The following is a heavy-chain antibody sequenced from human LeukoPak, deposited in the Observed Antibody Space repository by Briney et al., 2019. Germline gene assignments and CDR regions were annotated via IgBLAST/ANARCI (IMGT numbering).Heavy chain of an antibody. CDR1: GFTFSSYA. V-gene: IGHV3-30-3*01. CDR3: ARDRDYYGGLDY. J-gene: IGHJ4*02. D-gene: IGHD4-23*01. Sequence: PGGSLRLSCAASGFTFSSYAMHWVRQAPGKGLEWVAVISYDGSNKYYADSVKGRFTISRDNSKNTLYLQMNSLRAEDTAVYYCARDRDYYGGLDYWGQGTLATVSS. CDR2: ISYDGSNK.